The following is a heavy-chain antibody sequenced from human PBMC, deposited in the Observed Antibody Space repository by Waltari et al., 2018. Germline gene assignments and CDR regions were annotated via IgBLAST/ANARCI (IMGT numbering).Heavy chain of an antibody. D-gene: IGHD3-10*01. CDR3: ARHGYFGSGSFHV. J-gene: IGHJ3*01. V-gene: IGHV4-39*01. CDR1: DGTIISSRYD. CDR2: FFYDGTT. Sequence: QPPLQESGPGLVKPSGTLSLTCRFSDGTIISSRYDWAWIRQPPGTWLEWMGSFFYDGTTYYNPSLKSRVTISIDTSRSQFSLKLMSVAAAETAFYYCARHGYFGSGSFHVWGQGTKVIVSS.